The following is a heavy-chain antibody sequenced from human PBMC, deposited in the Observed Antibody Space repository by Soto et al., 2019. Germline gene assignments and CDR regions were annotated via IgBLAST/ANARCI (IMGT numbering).Heavy chain of an antibody. J-gene: IGHJ4*02. D-gene: IGHD3-22*01. CDR2: INHSGST. CDR3: ARGRYYYDSSGYPPFDY. Sequence: PSXTLSLTCAVYGGSFSGYYWSWIRQPPVKGLEWIVEINHSGSTNYNPSLKSRVTISVDTSKNQFSLKLSSVTAADTAVYYCARGRYYYDSSGYPPFDYWGQGTLVTVS. V-gene: IGHV4-34*01. CDR1: GGSFSGYY.